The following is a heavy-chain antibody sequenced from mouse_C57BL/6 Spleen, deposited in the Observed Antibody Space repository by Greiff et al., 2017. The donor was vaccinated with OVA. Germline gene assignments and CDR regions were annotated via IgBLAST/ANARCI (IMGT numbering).Heavy chain of an antibody. CDR1: YTFTDYYM. V-gene: IGHV1-83*01. J-gene: IGHJ3*01. CDR3: RGLRAYAD. D-gene: IGHD3-3*01. Sequence: VQLQQSGPELVKPGASVTMSCKASGYTFTDYYMHWVKQKPGKGLEWIGAIYPGSGNTYYNEKFKGKATLTAATSSSTAYMQLSSLTSEDSAVYFCARGLRAYADWGQGTLVTVAA. CDR2: YPGSGNTY.